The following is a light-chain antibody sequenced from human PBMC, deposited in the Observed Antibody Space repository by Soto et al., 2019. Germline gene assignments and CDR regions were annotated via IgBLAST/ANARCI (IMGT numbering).Light chain of an antibody. CDR1: QSVSSDY. V-gene: IGKV3-20*01. CDR3: QQYGSSPLT. CDR2: RAS. J-gene: IGKJ4*01. Sequence: EIVLTQSPGTLSLSPGERATLSCRASQSVSSDYLAWYQQKPGQTHKVLIYRASSRATGIPDRFSGSGSGTDFTLTISRLEPEDFAVYYCQQYGSSPLTFGGGTKVEIK.